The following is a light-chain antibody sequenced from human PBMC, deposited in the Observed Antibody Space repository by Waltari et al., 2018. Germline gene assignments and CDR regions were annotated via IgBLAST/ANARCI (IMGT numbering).Light chain of an antibody. J-gene: IGLJ3*02. Sequence: QSALTQPASVAGTPGPWITMPRAGTSSDVGSYQSDTWYQQNPAKSPILRHYEFKKRPSGVSNRFSGAKSGNTAFLTMSGVQAEDEADYYCCSYTSSNTWVFGGGTKLTVL. CDR1: SSDVGSYQS. CDR3: CSYTSSNTWV. CDR2: EFK. V-gene: IGLV2-14*01.